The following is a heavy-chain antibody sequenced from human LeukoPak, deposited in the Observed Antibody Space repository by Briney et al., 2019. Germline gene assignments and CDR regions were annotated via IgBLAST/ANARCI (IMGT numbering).Heavy chain of an antibody. Sequence: GGSLRLSCAASGFTFDDYAMHWVRQAPGKGLEWVSGISWNSGSIGYADSVKGRFTISRDNAKNSLYLQMNSLRAEDTALYYCAKDMGRVQLWFGLDYWGQGTLVTVSS. CDR3: AKDMGRVQLWFGLDY. V-gene: IGHV3-9*01. J-gene: IGHJ4*02. D-gene: IGHD5-18*01. CDR2: ISWNSGSI. CDR1: GFTFDDYA.